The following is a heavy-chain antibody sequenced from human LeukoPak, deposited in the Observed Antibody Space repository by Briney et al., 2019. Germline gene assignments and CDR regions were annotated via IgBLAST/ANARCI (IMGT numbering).Heavy chain of an antibody. CDR1: GFPFSSFA. Sequence: GGSLRLSCAASGFPFSSFAMSWVRQAPGKGLEWVSTISGGGGTTYYADSVRGRFTISRDNSKNTLDLQMNSLRAEDTAVYYCAIRDPNSDPFDYWGQGTLVTVSS. D-gene: IGHD1-26*01. CDR2: ISGGGGTT. V-gene: IGHV3-23*01. CDR3: AIRDPNSDPFDY. J-gene: IGHJ4*02.